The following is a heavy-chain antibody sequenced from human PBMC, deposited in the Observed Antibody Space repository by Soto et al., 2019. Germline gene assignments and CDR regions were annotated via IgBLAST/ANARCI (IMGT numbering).Heavy chain of an antibody. Sequence: SVKVSCKTSGYTFSSYTISWVRQAPGQGLEWMGRIIPILGIANYAQKFQGRVTITADKSTSTAYMELSSLRSEDTAVYYCALGTTVVYFDYWGQGTLVTVSS. D-gene: IGHD4-17*01. CDR2: IIPILGIA. CDR3: ALGTTVVYFDY. CDR1: GYTFSSYT. J-gene: IGHJ4*02. V-gene: IGHV1-69*02.